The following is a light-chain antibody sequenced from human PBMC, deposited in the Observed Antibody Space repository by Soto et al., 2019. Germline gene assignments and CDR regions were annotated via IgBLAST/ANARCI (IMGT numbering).Light chain of an antibody. V-gene: IGLV2-14*01. CDR3: SSYTSSSTE. CDR2: DVS. Sequence: QSALTQPASVSGSPGQSITISCTGTSSDVGGYNSVSWYQQHPGKAPKLMIYDVSNRPSGVSNRFSGSKSGNTAPLTISGLQAEDEADYYCSSYTSSSTEFGGGTKLTVL. J-gene: IGLJ2*01. CDR1: SSDVGGYNS.